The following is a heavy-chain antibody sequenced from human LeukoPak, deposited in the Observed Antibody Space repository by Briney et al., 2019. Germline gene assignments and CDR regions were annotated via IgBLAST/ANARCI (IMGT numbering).Heavy chain of an antibody. J-gene: IGHJ4*02. V-gene: IGHV1-18*01. CDR3: AKLGGVGYGDSNDS. CDR2: ISAYNGNT. Sequence: ASVTVSCTASGYTFTSYGISWVRQAPGQGLEWMGWISAYNGNTNYAQKLQGRVTMTTDTSTSTAYMELRSLRSDDTAVYYCAKLGGVGYGDSNDSWGQGTLVTVSS. D-gene: IGHD4-17*01. CDR1: GYTFTSYG.